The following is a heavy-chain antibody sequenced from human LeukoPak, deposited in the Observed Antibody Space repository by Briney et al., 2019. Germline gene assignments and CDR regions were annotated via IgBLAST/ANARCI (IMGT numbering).Heavy chain of an antibody. J-gene: IGHJ5*02. CDR3: AKDLDSGSPGIVP. Sequence: GGSLRLSCAASGFTFSSYGMHWVHQAPGKGLEWVAFIRYDGSNKYYADSVKGRFTISRDNSKNTLYLQMNSLRAEDTAVYYCAKDLDSGSPGIVPWGQGTLVTVSS. D-gene: IGHD1-26*01. CDR1: GFTFSSYG. CDR2: IRYDGSNK. V-gene: IGHV3-30*02.